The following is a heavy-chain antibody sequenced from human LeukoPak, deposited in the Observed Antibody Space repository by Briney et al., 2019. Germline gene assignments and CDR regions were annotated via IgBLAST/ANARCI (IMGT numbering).Heavy chain of an antibody. CDR3: ARGGYSHAFDI. D-gene: IGHD2-21*01. Sequence: GGSLRLSCGASGFTFSPFWMHWVRQSPGKGLVWVSRIYHDGSDAIYADSVKGRFAISRDNAKNTLYLQMNSLRADDTAVYYCARGGYSHAFDIWGQGTTVTVSS. J-gene: IGHJ3*02. V-gene: IGHV3-74*01. CDR1: GFTFSPFW. CDR2: IYHDGSDA.